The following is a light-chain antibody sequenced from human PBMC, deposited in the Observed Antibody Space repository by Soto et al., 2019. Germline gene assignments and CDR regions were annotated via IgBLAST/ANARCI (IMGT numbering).Light chain of an antibody. CDR2: GAS. CDR1: QSISSTY. Sequence: EIVLTQSPGILSLSPGERATLSCRASQSISSTYLAWYQQKPGQAPRLLIYGASSRATGIPDRFSGSGSGTEFTLTISRLEPEDFAVFYRQQYGSSPRTFGQGTKVDIK. V-gene: IGKV3-20*01. CDR3: QQYGSSPRT. J-gene: IGKJ1*01.